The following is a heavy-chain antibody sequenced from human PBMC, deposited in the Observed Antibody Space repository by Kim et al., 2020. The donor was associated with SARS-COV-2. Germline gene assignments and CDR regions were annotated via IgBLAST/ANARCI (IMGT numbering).Heavy chain of an antibody. J-gene: IGHJ4*01. CDR2: IRIKPNNYAT. CDR3: SRHSGKHGDRGFDN. Sequence: GGSLRLSCAASGFTFSASAMHWVRQASGKGLEWVGRIRIKPNNYATSYAASVTGRFTISRYDSTNTVYLQMDSLKTDDTAVYFCSRHSGKHGDRGFDNWG. CDR1: GFTFSASA. V-gene: IGHV3-73*01. D-gene: IGHD4-17*01.